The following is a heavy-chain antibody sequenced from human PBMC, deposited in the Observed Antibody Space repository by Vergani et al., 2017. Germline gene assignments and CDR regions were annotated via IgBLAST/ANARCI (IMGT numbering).Heavy chain of an antibody. CDR1: GGSISSGGYS. V-gene: IGHV2-5*08. CDR2: IYWDDDK. D-gene: IGHD2-15*01. CDR3: AHSPFAATQDFDY. J-gene: IGHJ4*02. Sequence: QESGSGLVKPSQTLSLTCAVSGGSISSGGYSWSWIRQPPGKALEWLALIYWDDDKRYSPSLKSRLTITKDTSKNQVVLTMTNMDPVDTATYYCAHSPFAATQDFDYWGQGTLVTVSS.